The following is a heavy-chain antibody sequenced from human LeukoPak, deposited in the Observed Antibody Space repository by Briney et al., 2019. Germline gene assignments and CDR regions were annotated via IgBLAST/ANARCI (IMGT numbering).Heavy chain of an antibody. D-gene: IGHD4-17*01. CDR1: GYTFTTYG. Sequence: ASVKVSCKASGYTFTTYGISWVRQAPGQGLEWMGWINPYNGNTSYAQKFQGRVTLTTDTSTSTAYMDLRSLRSDDTAMYYCAREIYGRFDFWGQGTLVTVSS. V-gene: IGHV1-18*01. CDR2: INPYNGNT. J-gene: IGHJ4*02. CDR3: AREIYGRFDF.